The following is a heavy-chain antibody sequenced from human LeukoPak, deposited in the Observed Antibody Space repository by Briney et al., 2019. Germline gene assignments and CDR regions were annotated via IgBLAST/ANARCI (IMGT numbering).Heavy chain of an antibody. CDR2: SRNKDHRYST. D-gene: IGHD3-3*01. V-gene: IGHV3-72*01. J-gene: IGHJ4*02. Sequence: PGGSLRLSCTGFGFTFRDYAVSWVRQAPGKGLEWVGRSRNKDHRYSTEYAASVKGRFSISRDESKKLLYLQMNSLKIEDTAIYYCVRGHDSFDYWGQGTLVTVSS. CDR3: VRGHDSFDY. CDR1: GFTFRDYA.